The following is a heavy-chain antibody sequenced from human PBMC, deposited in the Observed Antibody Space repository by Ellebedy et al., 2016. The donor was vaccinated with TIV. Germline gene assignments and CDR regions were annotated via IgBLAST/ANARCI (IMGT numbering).Heavy chain of an antibody. J-gene: IGHJ4*02. CDR2: ISGSGGST. Sequence: GESLKTSCAASGFTFSSYAMSWVRQAPGKGLEWVSAISGSGGSTYYADSVKGRFTISRDNSKNTLYLQMNSLRAEDTAVYYCAKNRRFLEWSRYYFDYWGQGTLVTVSS. CDR3: AKNRRFLEWSRYYFDY. CDR1: GFTFSSYA. D-gene: IGHD3-3*01. V-gene: IGHV3-23*01.